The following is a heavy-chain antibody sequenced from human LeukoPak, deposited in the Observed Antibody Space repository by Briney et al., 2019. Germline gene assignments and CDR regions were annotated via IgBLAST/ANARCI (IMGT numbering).Heavy chain of an antibody. V-gene: IGHV3-30*02. CDR3: AKVPAAATRGYDY. CDR1: GFTFSSYG. CDR2: IRYDGSNK. Sequence: GGSLRLSCAASGFTFSSYGMHWVRQAPGKGLEWVAFIRYDGSNKYYADSVKGRFTISRDNSKNTLYLQMNSLRAEDTAVYYRAKVPAAATRGYDYWGQGTLVTVSS. D-gene: IGHD2-2*01. J-gene: IGHJ4*02.